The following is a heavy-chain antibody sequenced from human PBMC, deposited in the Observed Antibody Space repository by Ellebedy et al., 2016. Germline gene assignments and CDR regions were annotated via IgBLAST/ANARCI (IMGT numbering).Heavy chain of an antibody. D-gene: IGHD4-17*01. V-gene: IGHV3-7*03. J-gene: IGHJ4*02. CDR2: VRQDGLEK. CDR1: GFPFRDYW. Sequence: EGSLRLSXAVSGFPFRDYWMTWVRQAPGKGLEWVANVRQDGLEKYYADSVQGRFTISRDNVKNSLSLQMNSLTAEDTAVYYCYYGHYSASWGQGTLVTVSS. CDR3: YYGHYSAS.